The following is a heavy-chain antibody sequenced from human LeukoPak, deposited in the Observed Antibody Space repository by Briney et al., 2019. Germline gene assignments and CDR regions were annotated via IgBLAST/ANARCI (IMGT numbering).Heavy chain of an antibody. CDR1: GGSISSSSNY. J-gene: IGHJ2*01. CDR3: ARAGHPDNTMERPWYFDL. CDR2: IYTSGST. V-gene: IGHV4-61*02. D-gene: IGHD1-1*01. Sequence: SSETLSLTCTVSGGSISSSSNYWSWIRQPAGKGLEWIGRIYTSGSTNYNPSLKSRVTMSVDTSKNQFSLKLSSVTAADTAVYYCARAGHPDNTMERPWYFDLWGRGTLVTVSS.